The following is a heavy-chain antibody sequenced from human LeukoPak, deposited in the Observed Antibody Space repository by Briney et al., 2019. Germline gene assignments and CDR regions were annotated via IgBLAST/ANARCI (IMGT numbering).Heavy chain of an antibody. J-gene: IGHJ4*02. V-gene: IGHV5-51*01. Sequence: GESLKISCKGSGYSFTSYWIGWVRQMPGKGLEWMGIIYPGDSDTRYSPSFQGQVTISADKSISTAYLQWSSLKASDTAMYYCARRSGSYGSLVPFDYWGQGTLVTVSS. D-gene: IGHD1-26*01. CDR3: ARRSGSYGSLVPFDY. CDR2: IYPGDSDT. CDR1: GYSFTSYW.